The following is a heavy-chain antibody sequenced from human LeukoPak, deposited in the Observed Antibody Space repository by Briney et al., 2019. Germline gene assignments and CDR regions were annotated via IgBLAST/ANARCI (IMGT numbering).Heavy chain of an antibody. CDR3: AICRSGSTQWWFDP. V-gene: IGHV5-51*01. CDR2: IHPGDSDT. Sequence: GESLKISCKGSGYSFTTYWIGWVRQMPGKGLEWMGIIHPGDSDTRYSPSFQGHVTISADKSISTAYLQWSSLKASDTAMYYCAICRSGSTQWWFDPWGQGTLVTVSS. J-gene: IGHJ5*02. CDR1: GYSFTTYW. D-gene: IGHD3-10*01.